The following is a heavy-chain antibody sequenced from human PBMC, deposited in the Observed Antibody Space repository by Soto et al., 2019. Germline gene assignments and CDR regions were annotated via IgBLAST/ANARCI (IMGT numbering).Heavy chain of an antibody. Sequence: EVQLVESGGGLVQPGGSLRLSCAASGVTVSSNYMSWVRHAPGKGLEWVSVIYSGGSTYYADSVKGRFTISRDNSKNTLYLQMNSLRAEDTDVYYCARHEYNYGGGYFDYWGQGTLVTVSS. CDR2: IYSGGST. V-gene: IGHV3-66*04. CDR3: ARHEYNYGGGYFDY. J-gene: IGHJ4*02. CDR1: GVTVSSNY. D-gene: IGHD5-18*01.